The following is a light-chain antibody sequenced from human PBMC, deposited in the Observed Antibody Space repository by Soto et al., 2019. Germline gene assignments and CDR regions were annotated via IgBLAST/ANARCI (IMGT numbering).Light chain of an antibody. V-gene: IGLV2-14*01. CDR2: DVS. CDR3: SSYTSSSTPWV. Sequence: QSALTQPASVSGSPGQSITISCTGTSSDVGGYNYVSWYQQHPGKAPKLMIYDVSNRPSGVSNRFSGSKSGNTASLTISGLQAEDEADYYCSSYTSSSTPWVFGTGTQLTV. J-gene: IGLJ1*01. CDR1: SSDVGGYNY.